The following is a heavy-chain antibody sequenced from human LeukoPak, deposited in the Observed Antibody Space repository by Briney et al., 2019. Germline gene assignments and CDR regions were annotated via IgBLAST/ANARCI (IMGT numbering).Heavy chain of an antibody. Sequence: PSETLSLTCTVSGGSISSYYWSWIRQPPGKGLEWIGYIYYSGSTNYNPSLKSRVTISVDTSKNQFSLKLSSVTAADTAVYYCARGDTARGIDYWGQGTLVTVSS. CDR3: ARGDTARGIDY. D-gene: IGHD5-18*01. CDR1: GGSISSYY. V-gene: IGHV4-59*01. CDR2: IYYSGST. J-gene: IGHJ4*02.